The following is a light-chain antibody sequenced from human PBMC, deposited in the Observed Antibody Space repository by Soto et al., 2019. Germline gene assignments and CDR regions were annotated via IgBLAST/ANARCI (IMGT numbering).Light chain of an antibody. CDR3: SSYTSSSTLYV. CDR1: DIGDKS. CDR2: DDT. V-gene: IGLV3-21*02. J-gene: IGLJ1*01. Sequence: SYELTQPPSVSVAPGQTARITCGGNDIGDKSVHWYQQKPGQAPLLVVYDDTDRPSGVSNRFSGSKSGNTASLTISGLQAEDEADYYCSSYTSSSTLYVFGTGTKLTVL.